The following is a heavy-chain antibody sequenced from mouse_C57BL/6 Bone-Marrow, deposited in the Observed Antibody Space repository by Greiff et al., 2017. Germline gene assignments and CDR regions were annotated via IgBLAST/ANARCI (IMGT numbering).Heavy chain of an antibody. CDR2: FHPNSGST. V-gene: IGHV1-64*01. J-gene: IGHJ1*03. D-gene: IGHD1-1*02. CDR3: ARKKAYGGYFDV. CDR1: GYTFTSYW. Sequence: VQLQQPGAELVKPGASVKLSCKASGYTFTSYWMHWVKQRPGQGLEWIGMFHPNSGSTNYNEKFKSKATLTVDTSSSTAYMQLSSLTSEDSAVYYCARKKAYGGYFDVWGTGTTVTVSS.